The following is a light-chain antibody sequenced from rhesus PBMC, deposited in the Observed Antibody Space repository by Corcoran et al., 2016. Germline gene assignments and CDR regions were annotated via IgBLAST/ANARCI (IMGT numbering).Light chain of an antibody. CDR3: SSYASSSTFV. CDR2: EVS. CDR1: SSDIGGYTR. Sequence: QAAPTQPPSVSGSPGQSVTISCTGTSSDIGGYTRVSWYQHHPGKAPKLMIYEVSKRPSGVSDRFSGSKSGNTASLTISGLQAEDAADYWCSSYASSSTFVFGSGTRLTVL. V-gene: IGLV2-13*03. J-gene: IGLJ6*01.